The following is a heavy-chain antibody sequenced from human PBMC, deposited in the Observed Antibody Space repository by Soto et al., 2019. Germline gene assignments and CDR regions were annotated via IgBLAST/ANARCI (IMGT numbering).Heavy chain of an antibody. CDR3: VGDYQYTYDY. Sequence: ASVKVYCKASGYTYTSYYMHWVRQAPGQGLEWMGIINPSGGSTSYAQKFQGRVAMTRDTSTSTVYMELSSLRSEDTAVYYCVGDYQYTYDYWGQGTLVTVSS. V-gene: IGHV1-46*03. CDR1: GYTYTSYY. CDR2: INPSGGST. D-gene: IGHD2-2*01. J-gene: IGHJ4*02.